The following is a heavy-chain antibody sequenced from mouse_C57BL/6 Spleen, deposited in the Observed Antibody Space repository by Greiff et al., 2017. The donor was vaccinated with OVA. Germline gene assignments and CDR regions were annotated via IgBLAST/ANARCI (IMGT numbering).Heavy chain of an antibody. Sequence: QVQLKESGAELVRPGTSVKVSCKASGFAFTNYLIEWVQQRPGQGLEWIGVINPGSGGTNYTEKFKGKATLTADKASSTAYMQLSSLTSEDAAVYFCARRLLDWGQGTTLTVSS. CDR3: ARRLLD. V-gene: IGHV1-54*01. J-gene: IGHJ2*01. D-gene: IGHD2-3*01. CDR2: INPGSGGT. CDR1: GFAFTNYL.